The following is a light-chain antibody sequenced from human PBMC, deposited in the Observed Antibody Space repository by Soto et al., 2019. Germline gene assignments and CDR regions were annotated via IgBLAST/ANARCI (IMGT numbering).Light chain of an antibody. V-gene: IGLV1-47*02. J-gene: IGLJ1*01. CDR2: SDN. CDR1: SSNIARNN. CDR3: AGWDDRLSGYG. Sequence: QSVLTQPPSTSGTPGQRVTISCSGTSSNIARNNVYWYQQDQGVDPKLLIYSDNQRPSGVPDQFSGSKTGTSASLAISALRSDDDDDYYCAGWDDRLSGYGFGGGTKVTVL.